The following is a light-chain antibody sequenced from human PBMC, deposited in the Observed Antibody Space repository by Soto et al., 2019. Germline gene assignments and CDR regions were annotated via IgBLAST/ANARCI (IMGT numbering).Light chain of an antibody. V-gene: IGKV1-5*03. CDR2: KAS. J-gene: IGKJ4*01. Sequence: DIQMTQSPSTLSASVGDRVTITCRASQSISSWLAWYQQKPGKAPNLLIYKASTLESGVPSRFSGSGSGTEFTATISSLQPDDFATYYCQQYNDYPLTFGGGTKVEIK. CDR3: QQYNDYPLT. CDR1: QSISSW.